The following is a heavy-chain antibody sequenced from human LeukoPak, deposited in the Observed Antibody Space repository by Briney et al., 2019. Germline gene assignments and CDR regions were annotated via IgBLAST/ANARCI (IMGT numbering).Heavy chain of an antibody. CDR1: GYTFTSYA. V-gene: IGHV1-18*01. J-gene: IGHJ4*02. CDR3: ARLFCTGDRCYRYFDQ. CDR2: INAYNHGT. Sequence: GASVKVSCKASGYTFTSYAMNWVRQAPGQGLEWMGWINAYNHGTNYAPKLQGRVTLTTDTSTSTAYMELRSLRSDDTAVYYCARLFCTGDRCYRYFDQWGQGTLVTVSS. D-gene: IGHD2-15*01.